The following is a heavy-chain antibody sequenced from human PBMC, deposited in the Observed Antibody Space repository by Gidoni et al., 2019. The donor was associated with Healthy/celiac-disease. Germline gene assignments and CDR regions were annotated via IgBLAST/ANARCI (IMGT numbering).Heavy chain of an antibody. D-gene: IGHD4-4*01. Sequence: DVQLVESGGGWVQSGRSLRLSSPASGFTFAGYAMHGVRQAPGKGLEWVSGISWNSGSIGYADTVKGRFTISRDNAKNSLYLQMNSLRAEDTALYYCAKEAVATAWTFDYWGQGTLVTVSS. CDR3: AKEAVATAWTFDY. CDR1: GFTFAGYA. J-gene: IGHJ4*02. V-gene: IGHV3-9*01. CDR2: ISWNSGSI.